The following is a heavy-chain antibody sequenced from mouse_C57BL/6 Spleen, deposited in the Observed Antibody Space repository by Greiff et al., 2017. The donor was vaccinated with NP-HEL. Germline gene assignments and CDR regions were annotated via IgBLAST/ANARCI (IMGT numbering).Heavy chain of an antibody. J-gene: IGHJ2*01. D-gene: IGHD5-5*01. CDR2: IDPSDSET. Sequence: QSCKASGYTFTSYWMHWVKQRPIQGLEWIGNIDPSDSETHYNQKFKDKATLTVDKSSSTAYMQLSSLTSEDSAVYYCAKSLPLDYWGQGTTLTVSS. CDR1: GYTFTSYW. CDR3: AKSLPLDY. V-gene: IGHV1-52*01.